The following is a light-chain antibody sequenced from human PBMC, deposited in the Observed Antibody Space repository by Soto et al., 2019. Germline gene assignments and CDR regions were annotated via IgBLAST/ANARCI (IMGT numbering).Light chain of an antibody. CDR3: ASWDYSLTGEV. J-gene: IGLJ2*01. CDR2: DNN. Sequence: QSALTQPPSVSATPGQKVTISCSGSSSNIGNNYVSWYQQLSGTAPKLLIYDNNKRPSGIPDRFSGSKSGTSGTLDITGLQTGDEADYYCASWDYSLTGEVFGGGTKLTVL. V-gene: IGLV1-51*01. CDR1: SSNIGNNY.